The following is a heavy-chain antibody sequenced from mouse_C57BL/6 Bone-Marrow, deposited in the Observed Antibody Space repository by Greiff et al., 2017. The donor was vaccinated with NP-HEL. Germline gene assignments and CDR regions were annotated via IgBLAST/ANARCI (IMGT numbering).Heavy chain of an antibody. D-gene: IGHD2-4*01. CDR1: GFTFTDYY. CDR2: IRNKANGYTT. CDR3: ARYDYDGGSDY. J-gene: IGHJ2*01. V-gene: IGHV7-3*01. Sequence: EVKLEESGGGLVQPGGSLSLSCAASGFTFTDYYMSWVRQPPGKALEWLGFIRNKANGYTTEYSASVKGRFTISRDNSQSILYLQMNALRAEDSATYYCARYDYDGGSDYWGQGTTLTVSS.